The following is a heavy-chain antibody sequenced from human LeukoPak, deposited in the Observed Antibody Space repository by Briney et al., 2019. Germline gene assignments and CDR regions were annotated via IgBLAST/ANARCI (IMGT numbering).Heavy chain of an antibody. V-gene: IGHV5-51*01. J-gene: IGHJ4*02. Sequence: GESLKISCKGSGCSFTSYWIGWVRQMPGKGLEWMGIIYPGDSDTRYSPSFQGQVTISADKSISTAYLQWSSLKASDTATYYCARPRGGWFGELLGGFDYWGQGTLVTVSS. CDR2: IYPGDSDT. D-gene: IGHD3-10*01. CDR3: ARPRGGWFGELLGGFDY. CDR1: GCSFTSYW.